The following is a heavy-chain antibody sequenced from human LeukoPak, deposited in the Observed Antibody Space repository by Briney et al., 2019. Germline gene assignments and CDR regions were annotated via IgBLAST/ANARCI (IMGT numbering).Heavy chain of an antibody. CDR1: GFTFSSYW. J-gene: IGHJ6*03. CDR2: IKQDGSEK. Sequence: GGSLRLSCAASGFTFSSYWMSWVRQAPGKGLEWVANIKQDGSEKYYVDSVKGRFTISRDNAKNSLYLQMNSLRAEDTAVYYCARGPTMVRGVIFIYYYYYMDVWGKGTTVTISS. D-gene: IGHD3-10*01. CDR3: ARGPTMVRGVIFIYYYYYMDV. V-gene: IGHV3-7*03.